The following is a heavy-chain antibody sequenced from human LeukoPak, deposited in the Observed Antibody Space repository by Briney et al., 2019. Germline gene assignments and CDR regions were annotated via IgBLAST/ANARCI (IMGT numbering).Heavy chain of an antibody. J-gene: IGHJ5*02. CDR3: ARGRHVLLWFGELSGNWFDP. V-gene: IGHV4-34*01. D-gene: IGHD3-10*01. CDR1: GGSFSGYY. Sequence: PSETLSLTCAVSGGSFSGYYWGWIRQPPGKGLEWIGEINHSGSTNYNPSLKSRVTILVDTTKNQFSLKLSSVTAADTAVYYCARGRHVLLWFGELSGNWFDPWGQGTLVTVSS. CDR2: INHSGST.